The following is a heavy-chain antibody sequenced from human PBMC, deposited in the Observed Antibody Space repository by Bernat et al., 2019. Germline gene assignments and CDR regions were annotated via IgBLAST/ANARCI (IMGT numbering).Heavy chain of an antibody. CDR2: TRDKAKSYTT. V-gene: IGHV3-72*01. D-gene: IGHD2-21*02. J-gene: IGHJ4*02. CDR3: ARLPTSVVVTAD. Sequence: EVQLVESGGGLVQPGGSLRLSCAGSGFTLSDHYMDWIRQAPGKGLEWVGLTRDKAKSYTTEYAASVKGRFTISRDDSGNSLYLQMNSLKSEDTAVYYCARLPTSVVVTADWGQGTLAIVSS. CDR1: GFTLSDHY.